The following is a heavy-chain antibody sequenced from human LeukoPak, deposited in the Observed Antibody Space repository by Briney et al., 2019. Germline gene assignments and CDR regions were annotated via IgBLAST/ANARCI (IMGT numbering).Heavy chain of an antibody. D-gene: IGHD2-15*01. Sequence: PGRSLRLSCAASGFTFDDYAMHWVRQAPGKGLEGVSGISWNSGSIGYADSVKGRFTISRDNAKNSLYLQMNSLRAEDTALYYCAKEDVTGSYYYGMDVWGQGTTVTVSS. V-gene: IGHV3-9*01. CDR3: AKEDVTGSYYYGMDV. CDR1: GFTFDDYA. J-gene: IGHJ6*02. CDR2: ISWNSGSI.